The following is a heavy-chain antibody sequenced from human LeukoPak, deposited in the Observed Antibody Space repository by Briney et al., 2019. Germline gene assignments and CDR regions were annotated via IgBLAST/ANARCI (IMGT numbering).Heavy chain of an antibody. D-gene: IGHD6-19*01. CDR2: INPNSGGT. CDR3: AKGGIAVAGTNYYYMDV. Sequence: ASVKVSCKASGYTFTGYYMHWVRQAPGQGLEWMGWINPNSGGTNYAQKFQGRVTMTRDMSTSTVYMQLSSLRSEDTAVYYCAKGGIAVAGTNYYYMDVWGKGTTVTVSS. V-gene: IGHV1-2*02. CDR1: GYTFTGYY. J-gene: IGHJ6*03.